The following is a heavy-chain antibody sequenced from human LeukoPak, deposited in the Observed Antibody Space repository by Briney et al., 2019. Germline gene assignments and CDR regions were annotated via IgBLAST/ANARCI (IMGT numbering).Heavy chain of an antibody. J-gene: IGHJ6*03. CDR3: ARHSYDSSDFHYMDV. D-gene: IGHD3-22*01. CDR2: MYPGDSDI. V-gene: IGHV5-51*01. CDR1: GYSFSSSW. Sequence: GESLKISCQVSGYSFSSSWIAWVRQMPGKGLEWVGIMYPGDSDIRYSPSFEGQVTISADKSINTAYLQWSTLRASDTAIYYCARHSYDSSDFHYMDVWGKGTTVTVSS.